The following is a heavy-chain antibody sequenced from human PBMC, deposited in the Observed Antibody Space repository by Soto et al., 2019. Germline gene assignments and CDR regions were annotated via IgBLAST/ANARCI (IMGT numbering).Heavy chain of an antibody. D-gene: IGHD3-22*01. Sequence: GGSLRLSCAASGFTFSDYYMSWIRQAPGKGLEWVSYISSSGSTIYYADSVKGRFTIPRDNAKNSLYLQMNSLRAEDTAVYYCARTYDSSGYYYYYGMDVWGQGTTVTVSS. CDR2: ISSSGSTI. CDR1: GFTFSDYY. J-gene: IGHJ6*02. CDR3: ARTYDSSGYYYYYGMDV. V-gene: IGHV3-11*01.